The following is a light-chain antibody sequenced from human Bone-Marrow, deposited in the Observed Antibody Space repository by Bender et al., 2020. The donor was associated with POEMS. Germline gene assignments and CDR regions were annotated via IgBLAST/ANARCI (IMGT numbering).Light chain of an antibody. CDR2: YDD. CDR3: SAGDDSMSGWV. CDR1: SSNIGNHG. Sequence: QSVVTQPPSLSEAPRQRVTISCSGSSSNIGNHGVNWYQQLPGEAPKLLIYYDDLLTPGVSDRFSASKSGTSASLAISELQSEDEAIYYCSAGDDSMSGWVFSGGTKLAV. V-gene: IGLV1-36*01. J-gene: IGLJ3*02.